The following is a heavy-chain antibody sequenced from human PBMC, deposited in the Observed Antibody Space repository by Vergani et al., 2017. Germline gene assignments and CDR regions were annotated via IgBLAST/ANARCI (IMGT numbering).Heavy chain of an antibody. CDR2: IYYSGST. D-gene: IGHD4-17*01. J-gene: IGHJ3*02. Sequence: QLQLQESGPGLVKPSQTLSLTCTVSGGSISSGGYYWSWIRPPPGKGLEWIWYIYYSGSTYYNPSLKSRVTISVDTSKNQFSLKLSSVTAADTSVYYCARDREGFDYGDYPCNAFDIWGQGTMVTVSS. CDR1: GGSISSGGYY. V-gene: IGHV4-31*03. CDR3: ARDREGFDYGDYPCNAFDI.